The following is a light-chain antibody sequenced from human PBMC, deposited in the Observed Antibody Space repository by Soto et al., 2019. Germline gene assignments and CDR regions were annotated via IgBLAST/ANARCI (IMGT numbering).Light chain of an antibody. CDR1: QSDLYSFNNKNY. CDR2: WAS. J-gene: IGKJ2*01. CDR3: QQYYSTPPYT. V-gene: IGKV4-1*01. Sequence: DIVMTQSPDSLAVSLGERATINCKSSQSDLYSFNNKNYLAWYQQKPGQPPKLLIYWASTRESGVPDRFSGSGSGTDFTLTISSLQAEDVAVYYCQQYYSTPPYTFGQGTKLEIK.